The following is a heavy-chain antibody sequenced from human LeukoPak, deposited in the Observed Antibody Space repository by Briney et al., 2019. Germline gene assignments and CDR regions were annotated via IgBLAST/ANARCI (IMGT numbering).Heavy chain of an antibody. V-gene: IGHV1-18*01. Sequence: ASVKVSCKASGYTFTSYGISWVRQAPGQGLEWMGWISAYNGNTNYAQKLQGRVTMTTDTSTSTAYMELRSLRSDDTAVYYCASCGHFDCLNWFDPWGQGTLVTVSS. CDR2: ISAYNGNT. CDR1: GYTFTSYG. J-gene: IGHJ5*02. D-gene: IGHD3-9*01. CDR3: ASCGHFDCLNWFDP.